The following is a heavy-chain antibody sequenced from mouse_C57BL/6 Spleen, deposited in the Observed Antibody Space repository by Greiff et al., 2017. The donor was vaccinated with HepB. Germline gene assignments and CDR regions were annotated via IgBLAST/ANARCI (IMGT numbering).Heavy chain of an antibody. D-gene: IGHD1-1*01. J-gene: IGHJ1*03. CDR3: ARPYYYGSSDWYFDV. CDR1: GFTFSSYA. V-gene: IGHV5-4*03. CDR2: ISDGGSYT. Sequence: DVMLVESGGGLVKPGGSLKLSCAASGFTFSSYAMSWVRQTPEKRLEWVATISDGGSYTYYPDNVKGRFTISRDNAKNNLYLQMSQLKSEDTAMYYCARPYYYGSSDWYFDVWGTGTTVTVSS.